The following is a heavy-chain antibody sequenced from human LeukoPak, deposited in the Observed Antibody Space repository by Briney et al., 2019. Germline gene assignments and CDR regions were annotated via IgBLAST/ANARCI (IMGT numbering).Heavy chain of an antibody. V-gene: IGHV3-7*01. J-gene: IGHJ5*02. CDR1: GFTFSSYW. CDR3: ARERGYYGGDWFDP. CDR2: IKQDGSEK. Sequence: QPGGSLRLSCAASGFTFSSYWMSWVRQAPGKGLEWVANIKQDGSEKYYVDSVKGRFTISRDNAKNSLYLQMNSLRAEDTAVYYCARERGYYGGDWFDPWGQGTLVTVSS. D-gene: IGHD1-26*01.